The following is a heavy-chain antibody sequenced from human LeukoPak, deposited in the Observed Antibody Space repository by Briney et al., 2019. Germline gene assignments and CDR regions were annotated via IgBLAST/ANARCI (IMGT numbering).Heavy chain of an antibody. D-gene: IGHD5-18*01. CDR2: ISSSGSSI. J-gene: IGHJ4*02. CDR3: ARGLGYSYGLGDY. CDR1: GFTFNNYE. V-gene: IGHV3-48*03. Sequence: QSGGSLRLSCAASGFTFNNYEINWVRQAPGKGLEWVSYISSSGSSIYYADSVKGRFTISRDNAKNSLYLQMNSLRAEDTAVYYCARGLGYSYGLGDYWGQGTLVTVSS.